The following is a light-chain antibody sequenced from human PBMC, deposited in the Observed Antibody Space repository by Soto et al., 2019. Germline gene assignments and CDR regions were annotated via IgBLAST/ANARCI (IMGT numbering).Light chain of an antibody. Sequence: ETVMTQSPATLSVSPGERATLSCRASQTVSSNLAWYQQKPGQSPRLLIYGASTRATGIPARFSGSGSGTEFTLTINSLQSEDFAVYYCQQYKNWPHTFGQGTKVDNK. V-gene: IGKV3-15*01. CDR1: QTVSSN. CDR2: GAS. CDR3: QQYKNWPHT. J-gene: IGKJ2*01.